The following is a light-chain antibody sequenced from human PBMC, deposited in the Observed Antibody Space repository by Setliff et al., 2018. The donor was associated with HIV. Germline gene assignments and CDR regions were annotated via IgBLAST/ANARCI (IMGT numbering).Light chain of an antibody. CDR3: QSYDSSLRGVV. CDR1: SSDVGGYN. V-gene: IGLV1-40*01. CDR2: GDN. Sequence: QSALAQPASVSGSPGQSITISCTGTSSDVGGYNVHWYQQLPGTAPKLLIYGDNNRPSGVPDRFSGSKSGTSASLAITGLQAEDEADYYCQSYDSSLRGVVFGGGTK. J-gene: IGLJ2*01.